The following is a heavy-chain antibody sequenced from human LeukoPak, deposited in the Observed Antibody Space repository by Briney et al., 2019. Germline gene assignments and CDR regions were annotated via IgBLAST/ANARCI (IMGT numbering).Heavy chain of an antibody. CDR3: ARGAITMVRGAIIRRAFDY. D-gene: IGHD3-10*01. CDR1: GGSFSGYY. Sequence: SETLSLTCAVYGGSFSGYYWSWIRQPPGKGLEWIGEINHSGSTNYNPSLKSRVTISVDTSKNQFSLKLSSVTAADTAVYYCARGAITMVRGAIIRRAFDYWGQGTLVTVSS. CDR2: INHSGST. J-gene: IGHJ4*02. V-gene: IGHV4-34*01.